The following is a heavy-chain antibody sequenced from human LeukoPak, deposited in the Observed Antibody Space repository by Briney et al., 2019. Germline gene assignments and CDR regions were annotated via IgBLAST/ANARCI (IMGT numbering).Heavy chain of an antibody. V-gene: IGHV3-48*03. CDR3: ASGEGLGEPY. D-gene: IGHD3-16*01. CDR2: ISSSGSTI. CDR1: GFTFSSYE. J-gene: IGHJ4*02. Sequence: GGSLRLSCAASGFTFSSYEMNWVRQAPGKGLEWVSYISSSGSTIYYADSVKGRFTISRDNAKNSLYLQTNSLRAEDTAVYYSASGEGLGEPYWGQGTLVTVSS.